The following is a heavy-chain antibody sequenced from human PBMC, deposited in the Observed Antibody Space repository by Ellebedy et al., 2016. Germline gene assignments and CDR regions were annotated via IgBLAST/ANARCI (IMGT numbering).Heavy chain of an antibody. CDR3: TRDGSEWSRDV. Sequence: GGSLRLXXAASGFTFSIAGMTWVRQAPGKGLEWVATIVSSGREAYYAEPLKGRFTISRDNVMNLVYLQSNSLRVEDTAVYYCTRDGSEWSRDVWGQGTLVTVSS. J-gene: IGHJ4*02. D-gene: IGHD3-3*01. V-gene: IGHV3-21*06. CDR1: GFTFSIAG. CDR2: IVSSGREA.